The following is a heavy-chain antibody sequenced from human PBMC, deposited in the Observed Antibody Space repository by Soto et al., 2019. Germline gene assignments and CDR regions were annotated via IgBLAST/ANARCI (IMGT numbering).Heavy chain of an antibody. CDR3: ARDAEDPYNWFDP. J-gene: IGHJ5*02. CDR1: GGSISSGDYY. V-gene: IGHV4-30-4*01. CDR2: IYYSGST. Sequence: SETLSLTCTVSGGSISSGDYYWSWIRQPPGKGLEWIGYIYYSGSTYYNPSLKSRVTISVDTSKDQFSLKLSSVTAADTAVYYCARDAEDPYNWFDPWGQGTLVTVSS.